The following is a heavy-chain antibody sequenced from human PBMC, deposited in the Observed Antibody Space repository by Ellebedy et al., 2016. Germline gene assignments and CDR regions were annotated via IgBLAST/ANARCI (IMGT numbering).Heavy chain of an antibody. J-gene: IGHJ4*02. CDR3: ARSYYYTFRWDY. D-gene: IGHD3-3*01. CDR1: GFTVSSNY. Sequence: GESLKISCAASGFTVSSNYMSWVRQAPGKGLEWVSVIYSGGSTYYADSVKGRFTISRDNAKNSLYLQMNSLRAEDTAVYYCARSYYYTFRWDYWGQGTLVTVSS. CDR2: IYSGGST. V-gene: IGHV3-53*01.